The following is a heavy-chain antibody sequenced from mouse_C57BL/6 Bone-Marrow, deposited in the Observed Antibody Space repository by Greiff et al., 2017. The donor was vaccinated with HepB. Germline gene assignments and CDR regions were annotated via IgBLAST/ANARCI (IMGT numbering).Heavy chain of an antibody. CDR3: ARPITTVVAPYAMDY. V-gene: IGHV1-69*01. CDR2: IDPSDSYT. D-gene: IGHD1-1*01. J-gene: IGHJ4*01. Sequence: QVQLQQPGAELVMPGASVKLSCKASGYTFTSYWMHWVKQRPGQGLEWIGEIDPSDSYTNYNQKFKGKSTLTVDKYSSTAYMQLSSLTSEDSAVYYCARPITTVVAPYAMDYWGQGTSVTVSS. CDR1: GYTFTSYW.